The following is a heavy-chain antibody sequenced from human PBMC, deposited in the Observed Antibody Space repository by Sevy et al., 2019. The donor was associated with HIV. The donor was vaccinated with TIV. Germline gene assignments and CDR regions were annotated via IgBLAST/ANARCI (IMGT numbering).Heavy chain of an antibody. CDR2: IYYSGST. D-gene: IGHD3-10*01. Sequence: SETLSLTCTVSGGSISSGGYYWSWIRQHLGKGLEWIGYIYYSGSTYYNPSLKSRVTISVDTSKNQFSLKLSSVTAADTAVYYCARVGTYYYGSGSYYRENWGQGTLVTVSS. CDR3: ARVGTYYYGSGSYYREN. CDR1: GGSISSGGYY. J-gene: IGHJ4*02. V-gene: IGHV4-31*03.